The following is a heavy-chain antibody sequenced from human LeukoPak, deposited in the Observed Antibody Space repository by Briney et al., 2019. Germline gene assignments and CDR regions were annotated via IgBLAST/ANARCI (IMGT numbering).Heavy chain of an antibody. D-gene: IGHD3-16*01. J-gene: IGHJ1*01. CDR2: INQDGSEQ. V-gene: IGHV3-7*04. CDR1: GFTFSDYW. Sequence: GGSLRLSCAASGFTFSDYWMTWVRQAPGQGLAWVAHINQDGSEQHSVRSVQGRFTISRDNVKNSLYLQMDSLRAEDTAVYYCAGGALDYWGQGTPVTVSS. CDR3: AGGALDY.